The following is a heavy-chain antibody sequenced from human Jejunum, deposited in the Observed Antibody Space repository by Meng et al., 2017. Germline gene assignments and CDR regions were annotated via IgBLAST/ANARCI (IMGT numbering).Heavy chain of an antibody. CDR2: IYWDDDK. J-gene: IGHJ4*02. Sequence: QITLKESGPALVNPTQTLTLTCTFSGFSLTTSGVGVGWIRQPPGKALEWLAVIYWDDDKRYNPSLKSRLTITKDTHRNQVVLTMTNMDPVDTATYSCAHRLKSGSPWDWGYFDYWGQGTLVTVSS. V-gene: IGHV2-5*02. CDR1: GFSLTTSGVG. D-gene: IGHD1-26*01. CDR3: AHRLKSGSPWDWGYFDY.